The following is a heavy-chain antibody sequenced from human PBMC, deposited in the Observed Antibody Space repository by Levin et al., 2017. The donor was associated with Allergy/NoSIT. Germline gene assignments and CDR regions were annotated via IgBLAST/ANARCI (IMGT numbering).Heavy chain of an antibody. V-gene: IGHV1-2*02. CDR1: GYTFTGYY. CDR3: ARDKGDGQWLVPDYYFDY. CDR2: INPNSGGT. Sequence: ASVKVSCKASGYTFTGYYMHWVRQAPGQGLEWMGWINPNSGGTNYAQKFQGRVTMTRDTSISTAYMELSRLRSDDTAVYYCARDKGDGQWLVPDYYFDYWGQGTLVTVSS. D-gene: IGHD6-19*01. J-gene: IGHJ4*02.